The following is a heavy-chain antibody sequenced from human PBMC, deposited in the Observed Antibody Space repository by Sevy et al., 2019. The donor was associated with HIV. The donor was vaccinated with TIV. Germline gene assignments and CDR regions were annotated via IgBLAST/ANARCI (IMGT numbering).Heavy chain of an antibody. V-gene: IGHV3-49*04. Sequence: GGSLRLSCTASGFTFGDYCMSWVRQAPGKGLEWVAFLKSDVYGGKVDHAVSVRGRFVISRDDSKTIAYLQMNDLKTEDTGVYYCTRWKAAQSIFDYWGQGALVTVSS. J-gene: IGHJ4*02. CDR1: GFTFGDYC. D-gene: IGHD6-13*01. CDR2: LKSDVYGGKV. CDR3: TRWKAAQSIFDY.